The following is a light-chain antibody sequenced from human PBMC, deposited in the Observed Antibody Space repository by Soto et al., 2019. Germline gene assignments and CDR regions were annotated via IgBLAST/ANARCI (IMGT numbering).Light chain of an antibody. CDR1: QSVTSSY. Sequence: EIVLTQSPGTLSLSPGERATLSCTASQSVTSSYLAWYQQKPGQAPRLLIFGASNRATGIPDRFSGSGSGTDFTLTISRLEPEDFAVYYCQQYDNSPGTFGGGTKLEIK. J-gene: IGKJ2*01. V-gene: IGKV3-20*01. CDR3: QQYDNSPGT. CDR2: GAS.